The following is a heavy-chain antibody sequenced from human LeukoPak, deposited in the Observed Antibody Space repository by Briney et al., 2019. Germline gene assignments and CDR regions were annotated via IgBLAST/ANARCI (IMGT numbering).Heavy chain of an antibody. Sequence: PGGSLRLSCAASGFTFINYHMHWVRQAPGKGLEWVAFIPSFGSNEKYADSVKGRFTVSRDNSKNTLYLQMNSLRAEDTAVYYCAKDDVYAFDYWGQGTQVTVSP. CDR1: GFTFINYH. CDR3: AKDDVYAFDY. D-gene: IGHD5/OR15-5a*01. V-gene: IGHV3-30*02. J-gene: IGHJ4*02. CDR2: IPSFGSNE.